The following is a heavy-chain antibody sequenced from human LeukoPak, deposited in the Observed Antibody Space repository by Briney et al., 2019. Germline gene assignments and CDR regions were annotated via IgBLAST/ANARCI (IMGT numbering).Heavy chain of an antibody. V-gene: IGHV3-21*01. CDR1: GFTFSRYS. CDR2: ISSSSSYI. Sequence: PGGSLRLSCAASGFTFSRYSMNWVRQAPGKGLEWVSSISSSSSYIYYADSVKGRFTISRDNAKNSLYLQMNSLRAEDTAVYYCARDSTIYGGTSLDYWGQGTLVTVSS. D-gene: IGHD4-23*01. J-gene: IGHJ4*02. CDR3: ARDSTIYGGTSLDY.